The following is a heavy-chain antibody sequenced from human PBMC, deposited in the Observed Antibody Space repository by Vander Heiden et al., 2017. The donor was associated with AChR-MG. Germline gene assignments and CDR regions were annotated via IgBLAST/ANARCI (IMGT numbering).Heavy chain of an antibody. CDR2: IIPIFGTA. V-gene: IGHV1-69*06. CDR1: GGTFSSYA. D-gene: IGHD3-22*01. J-gene: IGHJ1*01. CDR3: ATTFPPPRNYYDSSGYFWI. Sequence: QVQLVQSGAEVKKPGSSVKVSCKASGGTFSSYAIGWVRQAPGQGLEWMGGIIPIFGTANYAQKFQGRVTITADKSTSTAYMELSSLRSEDTAVYYCATTFPPPRNYYDSSGYFWIWGQGTLVTVSS.